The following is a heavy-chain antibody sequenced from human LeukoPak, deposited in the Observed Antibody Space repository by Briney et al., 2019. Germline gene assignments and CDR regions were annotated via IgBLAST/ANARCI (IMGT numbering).Heavy chain of an antibody. J-gene: IGHJ4*02. D-gene: IGHD3-22*01. V-gene: IGHV4-39*01. CDR3: ARSIVVVLFDY. CDR2: IYYSGST. CDR1: GGSISSSSYY. Sequence: ETLSLTCTVSGGSISSSSYYWGWIRQPPGKGLEWIGSIYYSGSTYYNPSLKSRVTISVDTSKNQFSLKLSSVTAADTAVYYCARSIVVVLFDYWGQGTLVTVSS.